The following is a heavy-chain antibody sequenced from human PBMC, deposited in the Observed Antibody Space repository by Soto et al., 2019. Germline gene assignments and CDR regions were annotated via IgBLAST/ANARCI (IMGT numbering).Heavy chain of an antibody. Sequence: GGSLRPSCAASGFTFSSYGMHWVRQAPGKGLEWVAVISYDGSNKYYADSVKGRFTISRDNSKNTLYLQMNSLRAEDTAVYYCARGGPVPAASLGSYYYYYGMDVWGQGTTVTVSS. CDR2: ISYDGSNK. J-gene: IGHJ6*02. CDR3: ARGGPVPAASLGSYYYYYGMDV. V-gene: IGHV3-30*03. D-gene: IGHD2-2*01. CDR1: GFTFSSYG.